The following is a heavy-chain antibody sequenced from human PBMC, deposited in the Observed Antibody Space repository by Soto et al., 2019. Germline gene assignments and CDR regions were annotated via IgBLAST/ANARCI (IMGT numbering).Heavy chain of an antibody. Sequence: GGSLRLSCAASGFTFSDYYMSWIRQAPGKGLEWVSYISSSGSTIYYADSVKGRFTISRDNAKNSLYLQMNSLRAEDTAVYYCAMYSSSSYYYYGMDVWGQGTTVTVSS. J-gene: IGHJ6*02. CDR2: ISSSGSTI. CDR3: AMYSSSSYYYYGMDV. D-gene: IGHD6-6*01. V-gene: IGHV3-11*01. CDR1: GFTFSDYY.